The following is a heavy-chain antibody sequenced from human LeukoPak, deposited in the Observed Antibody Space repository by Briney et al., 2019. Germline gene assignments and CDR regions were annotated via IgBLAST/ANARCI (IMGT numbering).Heavy chain of an antibody. CDR2: IYYSGST. CDR3: ATTLKIAAHPYFDY. V-gene: IGHV4-31*11. CDR1: GGSFSGYY. Sequence: SETLSLTCAVYGGSFSGYYWSWIRQHPGKGLEWIGYIYYSGSTYYNPSLKSRVTISVDTSKNQFSLKLSSVTAADTAVYYCATTLKIAAHPYFDYWGQGTLVTVSS. D-gene: IGHD6-6*01. J-gene: IGHJ4*02.